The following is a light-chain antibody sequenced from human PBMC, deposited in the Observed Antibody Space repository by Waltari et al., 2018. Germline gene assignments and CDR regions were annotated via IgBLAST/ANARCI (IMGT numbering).Light chain of an antibody. V-gene: IGKV1-9*01. Sequence: DIQLTQSPSFLSASVGDRVPITCRASQGISSYLAWYQQKPGKAPKLLIYAASTLQSGVPSRFSGSGSGTEFTLTISSLQPEDFATYYCQQLNSYPRGFTFGPGTKVDIK. CDR1: QGISSY. CDR2: AAS. CDR3: QQLNSYPRGFT. J-gene: IGKJ3*01.